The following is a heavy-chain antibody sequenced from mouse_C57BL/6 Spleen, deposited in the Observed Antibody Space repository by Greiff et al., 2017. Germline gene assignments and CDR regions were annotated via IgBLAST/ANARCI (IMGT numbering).Heavy chain of an antibody. Sequence: VQLKQSGPELVKPGASVKISCKASGYSFTGYYMNWVKQSPEKSLEWIGEINPSTGGTTYNQKFKAKATLTVDKSSSTAYMQLKSLTSEDSAVYYCAREDLTTVVEGFAYWGQGTLVTVSA. J-gene: IGHJ3*01. CDR2: INPSTGGT. V-gene: IGHV1-42*01. D-gene: IGHD1-1*01. CDR3: AREDLTTVVEGFAY. CDR1: GYSFTGYY.